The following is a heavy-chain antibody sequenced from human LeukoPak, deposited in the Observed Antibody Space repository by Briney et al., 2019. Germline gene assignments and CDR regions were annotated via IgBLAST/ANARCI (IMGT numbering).Heavy chain of an antibody. CDR1: GGSFSGYY. CDR3: ARGHPFDY. Sequence: SETLSLTCAVYGGSFSGYYWSGIRQPPGKGLEWIGEINHSGSTNYNPSLKSRVTISVDTSKNQFSLKLSSVTAADTAVYYCARGHPFDYWGQGTLVTVSS. V-gene: IGHV4-34*01. J-gene: IGHJ4*02. CDR2: INHSGST.